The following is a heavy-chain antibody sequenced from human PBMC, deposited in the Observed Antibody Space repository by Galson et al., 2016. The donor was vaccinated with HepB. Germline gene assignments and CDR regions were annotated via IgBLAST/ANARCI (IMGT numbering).Heavy chain of an antibody. CDR2: IYYTGTT. Sequence: SETLSLTCTVSGDSISNSPNYYWGWIRQTPGKGLQWIASIYYTGTTYYSPSLKSRVTISVATSKNLFSLKLSSVAAADTAVYYCARKVKQWLGKYYFDYWGQGTLVTVSS. CDR1: GDSISNSPNYY. J-gene: IGHJ4*02. V-gene: IGHV4-39*07. D-gene: IGHD6-19*01. CDR3: ARKVKQWLGKYYFDY.